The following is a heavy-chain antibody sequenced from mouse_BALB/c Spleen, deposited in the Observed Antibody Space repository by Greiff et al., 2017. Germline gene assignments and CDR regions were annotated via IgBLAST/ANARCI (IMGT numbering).Heavy chain of an antibody. CDR2: IYPYNGGT. CDR1: GYTFTDYN. Sequence: EVQLQQSGPELVKPGASVKISCKASGYTFTDYNMHWVKQSHGKSLEWIGYIYPYNGGTGYNQKFKSKATLTVDNSSSTAYMELRSLTSEDSAVYYCARGDTGGYRYYAMDYWGQGTSVTVSS. CDR3: ARGDTGGYRYYAMDY. J-gene: IGHJ4*01. D-gene: IGHD3-2*02. V-gene: IGHV1S29*02.